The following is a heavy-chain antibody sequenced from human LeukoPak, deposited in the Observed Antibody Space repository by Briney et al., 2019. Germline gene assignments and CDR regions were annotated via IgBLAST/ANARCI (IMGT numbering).Heavy chain of an antibody. CDR1: GFTFSSYA. CDR2: ISYDGSNK. J-gene: IGHJ6*04. Sequence: GGSLRLSCAASGFTFSSYAMHWVRQAPGKGLEWVAVISYDGSNKYYADSVKGRFTISRDNSKNTLYLQMNSLRAEDTAVYYCAKDWDGSGSFGYGMDVWGKGTTVTVSS. V-gene: IGHV3-30-3*01. D-gene: IGHD3-10*01. CDR3: AKDWDGSGSFGYGMDV.